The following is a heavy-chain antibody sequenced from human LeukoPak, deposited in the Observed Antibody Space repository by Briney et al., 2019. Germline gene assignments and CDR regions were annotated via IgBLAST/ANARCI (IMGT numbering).Heavy chain of an antibody. CDR2: INPNSGGT. CDR1: GYTFTGYY. D-gene: IGHD6-13*01. V-gene: IGHV1-2*02. CDR3: ARLSGYSSSWDDY. Sequence: VASVKVSCKTSGYTFTGYYTHWVRQAPGQGLEWMGWINPNSGGTNYAQKFQGRVTMTRDTSISTAYMELSRLRSDDTAVYYCARLSGYSSSWDDYWGQGTLVTVSS. J-gene: IGHJ4*02.